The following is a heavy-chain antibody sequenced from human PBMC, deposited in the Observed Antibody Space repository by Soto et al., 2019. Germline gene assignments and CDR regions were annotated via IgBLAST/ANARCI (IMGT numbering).Heavy chain of an antibody. CDR1: GFTFSNYW. CDR3: ARELGGDGSY. V-gene: IGHV3-74*01. CDR2: LNRDGSRT. D-gene: IGHD1-26*01. J-gene: IGHJ4*02. Sequence: AKLGESGGGLVQPGGSLRLYCAASGFTFSNYWMHWVRQVPGQGPVWVSRLNRDGSRTDYADSVRGRFTSFRDNARNTLYLQMNSLRAEDTAMYYCARELGGDGSYWGQGTLVTVSS.